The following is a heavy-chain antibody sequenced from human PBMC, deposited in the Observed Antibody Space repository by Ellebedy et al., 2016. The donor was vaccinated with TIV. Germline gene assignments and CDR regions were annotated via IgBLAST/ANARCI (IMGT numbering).Heavy chain of an antibody. V-gene: IGHV1-46*01. J-gene: IGHJ4*02. Sequence: ASVKVSCKASGYTFTSYSMRWVRQALGQGLEWMGIINPSGGSTTYAQKFQGRVTMTEDTSTDTAYMELSSLRSEDTAVYFCARDASGWTGGAYWGQGTLVTVSS. D-gene: IGHD6-19*01. CDR1: GYTFTSYS. CDR3: ARDASGWTGGAY. CDR2: INPSGGST.